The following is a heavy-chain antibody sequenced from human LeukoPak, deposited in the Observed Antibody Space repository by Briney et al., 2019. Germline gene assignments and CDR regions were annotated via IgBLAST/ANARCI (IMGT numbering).Heavy chain of an antibody. D-gene: IGHD2-2*02. Sequence: GASVKVSCKASGYTFTRFDISWVRQAPGQGLEWMGWISTYSGNTNYPQKVQDRVTMTTDTSTSTAFLELRSLRSDDTAVYYCARGPYCRSTSCYTRFDYYYYIDVWGKGTTVTVSS. CDR2: ISTYSGNT. J-gene: IGHJ6*03. CDR1: GYTFTRFD. V-gene: IGHV1-18*01. CDR3: ARGPYCRSTSCYTRFDYYYYIDV.